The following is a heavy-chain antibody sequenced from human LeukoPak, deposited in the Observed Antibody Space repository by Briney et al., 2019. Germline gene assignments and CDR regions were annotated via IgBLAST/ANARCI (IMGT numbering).Heavy chain of an antibody. V-gene: IGHV3-30*04. CDR2: ISYDGSNK. D-gene: IGHD3-10*01. CDR1: GFTFSSYA. J-gene: IGHJ5*02. CDR3: ARSSAGSYSVGLYNWFDP. Sequence: GRSLRLSCAASGFTFSSYAMHWVRQAPGKGLEGVAVISYDGSNKYYADSVKGRFTISRDNSKNTLYLQMNSLRAEDTAVYYCARSSAGSYSVGLYNWFDPWGQGNLVTVSS.